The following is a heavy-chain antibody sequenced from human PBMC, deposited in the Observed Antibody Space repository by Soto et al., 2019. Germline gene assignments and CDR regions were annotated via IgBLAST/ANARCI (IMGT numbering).Heavy chain of an antibody. Sequence: GGSLRLSCAGSGFPFRNYGMHWFRQAPGKGLEWVAVVSYDGGEKWYAESVKGRFTLSRDNPKNTVYLQMSSLRGEDSGVYYCARDRGSYNTDHWGQGTQVTVSS. CDR2: VSYDGGEK. J-gene: IGHJ4*02. CDR3: ARDRGSYNTDH. V-gene: IGHV3-30*03. D-gene: IGHD1-26*01. CDR1: GFPFRNYG.